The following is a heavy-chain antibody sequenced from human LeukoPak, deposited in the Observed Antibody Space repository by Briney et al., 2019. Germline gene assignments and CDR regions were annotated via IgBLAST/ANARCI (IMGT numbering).Heavy chain of an antibody. CDR3: ARNLRWMELREYYFDY. V-gene: IGHV3-7*01. Sequence: GGSLRLSCAASGFTFSSYWMSWVRQAPGKGREWVANIKQDGSEKYYVDSVKGRFTISRDNAKNSLYLQMNSLRAEDTAVYYCARNLRWMELREYYFDYWGQGTLVTVSS. J-gene: IGHJ4*02. CDR2: IKQDGSEK. D-gene: IGHD1-7*01. CDR1: GFTFSSYW.